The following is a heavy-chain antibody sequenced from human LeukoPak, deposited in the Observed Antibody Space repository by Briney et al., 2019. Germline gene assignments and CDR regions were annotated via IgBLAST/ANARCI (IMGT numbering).Heavy chain of an antibody. CDR1: GYTFTGSY. D-gene: IGHD3-22*01. J-gene: IGHJ3*02. V-gene: IGHV1-2*02. Sequence: ASVKVSCKASGYTFTGSYMHWVRQAPGQGLEWMGWINPNSGGTNYAQKFQGRVTMTRDTSISTAYMELSRLRSDDTAVYYCACDSSGYYYGYAFDIWGQGTMVTVSS. CDR2: INPNSGGT. CDR3: ACDSSGYYYGYAFDI.